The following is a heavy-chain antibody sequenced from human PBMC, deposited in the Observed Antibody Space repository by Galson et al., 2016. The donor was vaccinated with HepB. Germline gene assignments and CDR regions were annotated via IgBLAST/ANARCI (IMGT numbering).Heavy chain of an antibody. CDR3: ATGEYGYTFDF. CDR2: MYYSGPT. J-gene: IGHJ4*02. CDR1: NDSLSSGVHY. V-gene: IGHV4-31*03. Sequence: TLSLTCTVSNDSLSSGVHYYSWLRQLPGKGLEWIGNMYYSGPTSYSPSLKSRVSISVDTSTSQFSLGLTSVTAADTAVYYCATGEYGYTFDFWGQGTLVTVSS. D-gene: IGHD4-17*01.